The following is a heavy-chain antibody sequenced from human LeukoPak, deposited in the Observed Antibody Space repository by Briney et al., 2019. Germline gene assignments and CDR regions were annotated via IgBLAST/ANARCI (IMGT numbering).Heavy chain of an antibody. D-gene: IGHD3-22*01. Sequence: GGSLRLSCAASGFTFSSYAMHWVRQAPGKGLEWVAVISYDGSNKYYADSVKGRFTISRDNSKNTLYLQMNSLRAEDTAVYYCARVGGGSSGYYAPFYYYYGMDVWGQGTTVTVSS. CDR2: ISYDGSNK. CDR3: ARVGGGSSGYYAPFYYYYGMDV. CDR1: GFTFSSYA. J-gene: IGHJ6*02. V-gene: IGHV3-30*04.